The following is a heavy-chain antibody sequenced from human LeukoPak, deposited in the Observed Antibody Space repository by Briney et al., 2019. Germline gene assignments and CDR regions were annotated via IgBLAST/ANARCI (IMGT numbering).Heavy chain of an antibody. J-gene: IGHJ5*02. CDR3: ARGSYDSSGPNWFDP. CDR2: ITGDAGAK. D-gene: IGHD3-22*01. V-gene: IGHV3-43*02. Sequence: PGGSLRLSCTASGFTFDRFSMHWVRQAPVKGLQWVALITGDAGAKYYADSVRGRFTISRDNSKSSLYLQLNRVTTEDTAFYFCARGSYDSSGPNWFDPWGQGTLVTVSS. CDR1: GFTFDRFS.